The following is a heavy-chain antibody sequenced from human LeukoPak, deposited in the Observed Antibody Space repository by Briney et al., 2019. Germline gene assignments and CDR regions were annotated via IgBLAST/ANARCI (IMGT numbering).Heavy chain of an antibody. V-gene: IGHV4-39*07. CDR3: ASGTTVVTPDPFDAFDI. J-gene: IGHJ3*02. CDR1: GGSISSYY. D-gene: IGHD4-23*01. Sequence: PSETLSLTCTVSGGSISSYYWGWIRQTPGKGLEWIGSIYSSGSTYYNPSLKSPFTISVDTSKNQFSLKLSSVTAADTAVYYCASGTTVVTPDPFDAFDIWGQGTMVTVSS. CDR2: IYSSGST.